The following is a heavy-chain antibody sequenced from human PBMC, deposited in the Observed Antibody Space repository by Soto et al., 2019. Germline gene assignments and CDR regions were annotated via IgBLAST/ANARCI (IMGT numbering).Heavy chain of an antibody. V-gene: IGHV1-69*13. D-gene: IGHD6-6*01. CDR1: GGTFSSYA. CDR3: ARVGSSSSSENYYYYYGMDV. Sequence: SVKVSCKASGGTFSSYAISWVRQAPGQGLEWMGGIIPIFGTANYAQKFQGRVTITADESTSTAYMELSSLRSEDTAVCYCARVGSSSSSENYYYYYGMDVWGQGTTVTVSS. J-gene: IGHJ6*02. CDR2: IIPIFGTA.